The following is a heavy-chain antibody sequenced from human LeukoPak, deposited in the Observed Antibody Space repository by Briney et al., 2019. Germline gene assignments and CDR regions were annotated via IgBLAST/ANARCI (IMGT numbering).Heavy chain of an antibody. Sequence: SETLSLTCTVSGGSISSYYWSWIRQPPGKGLEWIGYIYYSGSTNYNPSLKSRLTISVDTSKNQSSLKLNSVTAADTAVYYCARDRSEFDYWGQGTLVTVSS. CDR3: ARDRSEFDY. J-gene: IGHJ4*02. V-gene: IGHV4-59*01. CDR2: IYYSGST. CDR1: GGSISSYY.